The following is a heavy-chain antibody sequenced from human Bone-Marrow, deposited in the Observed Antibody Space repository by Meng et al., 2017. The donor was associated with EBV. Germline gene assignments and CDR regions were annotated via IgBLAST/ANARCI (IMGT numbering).Heavy chain of an antibody. Sequence: EVQLVESGXXLXKPGGXXRXXXXXXGFTFSSYSMNWVRQAPGKGLEWVSSISSSSSYIYYADSVKGRFTISRDNAKNSLYLQMNSLRAEDTAVYYCARDPPYPGSSGWWDWFDPRGQGTLVTVSS. D-gene: IGHD6-19*01. V-gene: IGHV3-21*01. CDR3: ARDPPYPGSSGWWDWFDP. CDR1: GFTFSSYS. CDR2: ISSSSSYI. J-gene: IGHJ5*02.